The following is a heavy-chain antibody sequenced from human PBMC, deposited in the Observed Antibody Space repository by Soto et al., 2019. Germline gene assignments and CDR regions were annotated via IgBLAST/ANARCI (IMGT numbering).Heavy chain of an antibody. J-gene: IGHJ4*02. D-gene: IGHD3-9*01. Sequence: QVQLVQSGAEVKKPGASVKVSCRASGYTFTNYGISWVRQAPGQGLEWMGWINANNGNTNYAQTLQGRVTMTTDTSTSTAYMELRSLSSDDTDVYYCARATMTGYLQFDYWGQGTLVTVSS. CDR2: INANNGNT. CDR1: GYTFTNYG. CDR3: ARATMTGYLQFDY. V-gene: IGHV1-18*01.